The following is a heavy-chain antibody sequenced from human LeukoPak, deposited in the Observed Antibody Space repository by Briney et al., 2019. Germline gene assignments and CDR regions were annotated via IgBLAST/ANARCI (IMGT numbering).Heavy chain of an antibody. V-gene: IGHV3-11*04. CDR2: ISSSGSTI. CDR1: GFTFSDYY. D-gene: IGHD6-13*01. Sequence: GGSLRLSCAASGFTFSDYYMSWIRQAPGKGLEWVSYISSSGSTIYYADSVKGRFTISRDNAKNSLYLQMKSLRAEDTAVYYCAREDSSSCIRCFDYWGQGTLVTVSS. J-gene: IGHJ4*02. CDR3: AREDSSSCIRCFDY.